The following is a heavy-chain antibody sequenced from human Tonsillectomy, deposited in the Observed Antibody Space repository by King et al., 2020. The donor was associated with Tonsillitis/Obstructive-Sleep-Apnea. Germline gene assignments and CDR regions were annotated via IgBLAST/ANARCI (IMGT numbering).Heavy chain of an antibody. CDR1: GFTFTSYY. V-gene: IGHV1-46*01. Sequence: QLVQSGAEVKKPGASVKGSCKASGFTFTSYYMHWVRQAPGQGLEWMGIINPSGGSTSYAQKFQGRVTMTRETSTSTVYMELSSLRSEDTAVYYCVRDAGGATPNWFDPWGQGTLVTVSS. CDR2: INPSGGST. D-gene: IGHD5-12*01. CDR3: VRDAGGATPNWFDP. J-gene: IGHJ5*02.